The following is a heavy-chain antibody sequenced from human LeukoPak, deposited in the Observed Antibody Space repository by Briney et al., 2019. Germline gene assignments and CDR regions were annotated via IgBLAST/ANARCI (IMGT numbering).Heavy chain of an antibody. D-gene: IGHD3-22*01. V-gene: IGHV3-7*01. CDR2: IKPDGSEK. CDR1: GFTFSSYW. CDR3: ARDSGSYYESSGYYDYFDY. J-gene: IGHJ4*02. Sequence: GGSLRLSCAASGFTFSSYWMSWVRQAPGQGLEWVANIKPDGSEKYYVDSVKGRFTMSRDNAKSSLYLQMNSLRAEDTAVYYCARDSGSYYESSGYYDYFDYWGQGTLVTVSS.